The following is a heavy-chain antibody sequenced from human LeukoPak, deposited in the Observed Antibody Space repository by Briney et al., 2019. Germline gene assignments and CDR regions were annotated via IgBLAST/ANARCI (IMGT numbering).Heavy chain of an antibody. CDR1: GFTVSSNY. J-gene: IGHJ3*02. CDR3: ARDSHYDSSGYYLAFDI. CDR2: IYSGGST. Sequence: PGGSLRLSCAASGFTVSSNYMSWVRQAPGKGLEWVPVIYSGGSTYYADSVKGRFTISRDNSKNTLYLQMNSLRAEDTAVYYCARDSHYDSSGYYLAFDIWGQGTMVTVSS. D-gene: IGHD3-22*01. V-gene: IGHV3-53*01.